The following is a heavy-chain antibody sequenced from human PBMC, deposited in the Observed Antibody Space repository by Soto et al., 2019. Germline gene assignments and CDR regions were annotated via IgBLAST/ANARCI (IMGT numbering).Heavy chain of an antibody. Sequence: QVQLQESGPGRVKPSQTLSLTCTVSGGAISSGGYYWSWIRQQPGKGLEWIGYIYHSGTTYYNPSLKSRVTISVETSKNQFSLKLTSVTAADTAVYYCARVRGNPLLGWFDPWGQGTLVTVSS. CDR3: ARVRGNPLLGWFDP. CDR1: GGAISSGGYY. D-gene: IGHD2-2*01. V-gene: IGHV4-31*03. J-gene: IGHJ5*02. CDR2: IYHSGTT.